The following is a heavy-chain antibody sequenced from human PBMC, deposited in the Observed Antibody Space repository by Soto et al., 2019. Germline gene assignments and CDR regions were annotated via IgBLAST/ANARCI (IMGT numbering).Heavy chain of an antibody. Sequence: SETQSLTCTVTGDSINNRSYYWGWIRQPPGKGLEWIGSIYYSGSTYNNPSPKIRVSMSVDTSKNQFSLKLRSVTAADTALYYCARQRTSVVTQAYFDSWGQGSLVTVS. CDR1: GDSINNRSYY. CDR2: IYYSGST. D-gene: IGHD2-21*02. J-gene: IGHJ4*02. V-gene: IGHV4-39*01. CDR3: ARQRTSVVTQAYFDS.